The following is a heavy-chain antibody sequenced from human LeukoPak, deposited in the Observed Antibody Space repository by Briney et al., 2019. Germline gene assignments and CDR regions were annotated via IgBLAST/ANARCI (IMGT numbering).Heavy chain of an antibody. D-gene: IGHD5-12*01. CDR1: GGSISSSSYY. V-gene: IGHV4-39*01. CDR2: VYYSGST. CDR3: ARHRLYVGAYRGYGY. J-gene: IGHJ4*02. Sequence: SETLSLTCTVSGGSISSSSYYWGWIRQPPGKGLEWIGSVYYSGSTYYNPSLKSRVTISVDTSKNQFSLKLSSVTAADTAVYYCARHRLYVGAYRGYGYWGQGTLVTVSS.